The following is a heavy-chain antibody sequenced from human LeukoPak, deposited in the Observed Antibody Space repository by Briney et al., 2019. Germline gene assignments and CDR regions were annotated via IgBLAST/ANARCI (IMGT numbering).Heavy chain of an antibody. CDR2: ISGSGGST. D-gene: IGHD3-10*01. CDR1: GFTFSTYA. Sequence: TGGSLRLSCAASGFTFSTYAMSWVRLAPGKGLEWVSGISGSGGSTYYADSVKGRVTSSRDNSNNTLYVQMNSLRVEDTAVYYCAKSGGLSGSGRLAMDVWGQGTTVTVSS. CDR3: AKSGGLSGSGRLAMDV. V-gene: IGHV3-23*01. J-gene: IGHJ6*02.